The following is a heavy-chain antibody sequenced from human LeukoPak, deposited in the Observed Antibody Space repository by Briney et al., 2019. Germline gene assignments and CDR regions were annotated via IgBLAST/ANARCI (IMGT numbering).Heavy chain of an antibody. D-gene: IGHD6-25*01. CDR3: AREERQGTGWTFDY. CDR2: INHSGST. CDR1: GGSFSGYC. V-gene: IGHV4-34*01. J-gene: IGHJ4*02. Sequence: SETLSLTCAVYGGSFSGYCWSWIRQPPGKGLEWIGEINHSGSTNYNPSLKSRVTISVDTSKNQFSLKLSSVTAADTAVYYCAREERQGTGWTFDYWGQGTLVTVSS.